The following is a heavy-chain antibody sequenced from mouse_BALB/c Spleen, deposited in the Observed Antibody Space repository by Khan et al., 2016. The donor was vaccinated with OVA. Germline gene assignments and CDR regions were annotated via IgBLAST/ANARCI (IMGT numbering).Heavy chain of an antibody. V-gene: IGHV1S81*02. CDR2: INTSNGGT. CDR1: GYTFSSYY. D-gene: IGHD2-10*02. J-gene: IGHJ3*01. CDR3: TRSGYANPFAY. Sequence: QVQLQQSGAELVKPGASVRLSCKASGYTFSSYYMYWVKQRPGQGLEWIGGINTSNGGTYFNEKFKTKVTLTVDKSSSTAYMQLSSLTSEDSAFFYCTRSGYANPFAYWGQGTLVTVSA.